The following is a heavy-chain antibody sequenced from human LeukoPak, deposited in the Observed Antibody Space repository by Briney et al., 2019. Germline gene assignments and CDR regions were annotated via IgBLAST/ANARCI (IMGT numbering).Heavy chain of an antibody. CDR2: ISYDGSNK. CDR3: ARDYYGSGREYYYYYGMDV. D-gene: IGHD3-10*01. J-gene: IGHJ6*02. CDR1: GFTFSSYA. V-gene: IGHV3-30*04. Sequence: GGSLRLSCAASGFTFSSYAMHWVRQAPGKGLEWVAVISYDGSNKYYADSVKGRFTISRDNSKNTLYLQVNSLRAEDTAVYYCARDYYGSGREYYYYYGMDVWGQGTTVTVSS.